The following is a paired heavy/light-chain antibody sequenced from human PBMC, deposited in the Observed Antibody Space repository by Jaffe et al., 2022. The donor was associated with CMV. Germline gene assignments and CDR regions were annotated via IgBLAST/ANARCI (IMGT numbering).Heavy chain of an antibody. J-gene: IGHJ4*02. V-gene: IGHV6-1*01. CDR3: ARGPDYGGYVDYFDS. CDR1: GDSVSTNSAT. D-gene: IGHD4-17*01. CDR2: TYYRSQYYN. Sequence: QVQLQQSGPGLVRPSQTLSVTCAISGDSVSTNSATWNWIRQSPSRGLEWLGRTYYRSQYYNDYAASVKTRISIHADTSKNQFSLQLNSVTPEDTAVYYCARGPDYGGYVDYFDSWGQGTLVTVSS.
Light chain of an antibody. J-gene: IGKJ4*01. V-gene: IGKV3-15*01. CDR3: QQYHNWPPVT. CDR1: QSVSSN. Sequence: EIVMTQSPATLSVSPGERVTLSCRASQSVSSNLAWYQQTPGQAPRLLIWGASVRASGIPARFSGSGSGTEFTLSISSLQSEDFALYFCQQYHNWPPVTFGGGTKVEIK. CDR2: GAS.